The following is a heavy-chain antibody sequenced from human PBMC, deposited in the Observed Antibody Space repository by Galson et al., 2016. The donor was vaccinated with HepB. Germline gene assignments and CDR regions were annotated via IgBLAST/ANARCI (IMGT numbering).Heavy chain of an antibody. D-gene: IGHD2-8*02. V-gene: IGHV1-3*04. CDR1: GYTFTAYA. CDR3: ARRLVGSYGNAFDI. Sequence: CKASGYTFTAYAIHWVRQAPGQRLEWMAWINTAKGDTRYSQKLQGRVTLTRDTSATTASMELSSLRSEDTAVYYCARRLVGSYGNAFDIWGQGTLVTVSS. CDR2: INTAKGDT. J-gene: IGHJ3*02.